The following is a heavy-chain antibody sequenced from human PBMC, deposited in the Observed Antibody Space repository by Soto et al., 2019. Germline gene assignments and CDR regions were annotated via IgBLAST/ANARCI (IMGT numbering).Heavy chain of an antibody. CDR2: ISSSSSYI. CDR1: GFTFSSYS. CDR3: ARSDCSGGSCYSLLFGYYYYYMDV. Sequence: GGSLRLSCAASGFTFSSYSMNWVRQAPGKGLEWVSSISSSSSYIYYADSVKGRFTISRDNAKNSLYLQMNSLRAEDTAVYYCARSDCSGGSCYSLLFGYYYYYMDVWGKGTTVTVSS. V-gene: IGHV3-21*01. D-gene: IGHD2-15*01. J-gene: IGHJ6*03.